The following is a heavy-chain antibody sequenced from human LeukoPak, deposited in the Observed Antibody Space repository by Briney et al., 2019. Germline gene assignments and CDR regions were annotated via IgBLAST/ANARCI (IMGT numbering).Heavy chain of an antibody. CDR1: GGSISSYY. Sequence: SETLSLTCTVSGGSISSYYWSWIRQPAGKGLEWIGRIYTSGSTNYNPSLESRVTMSVDTSKNQFSLKLSSVTAADTAVYYRARDRGQYYDSSGYALWGQGTLVTVSS. J-gene: IGHJ4*02. CDR3: ARDRGQYYDSSGYAL. V-gene: IGHV4-4*07. CDR2: IYTSGST. D-gene: IGHD3-22*01.